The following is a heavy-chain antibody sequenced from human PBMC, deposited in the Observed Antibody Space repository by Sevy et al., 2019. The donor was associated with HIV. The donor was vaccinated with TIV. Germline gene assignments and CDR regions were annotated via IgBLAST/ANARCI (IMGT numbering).Heavy chain of an antibody. Sequence: SETLSLTCTVSGGSISSYRWSWIRQPPGRGLEWIGYMYDTWSTNYNPSLKSRVTISLDTSKNQFSLKLSSVTAADTAVYYCARHQTTAVLYAFDLWGQGTMVTVSS. J-gene: IGHJ3*01. CDR2: MYDTWST. CDR3: ARHQTTAVLYAFDL. V-gene: IGHV4-59*08. D-gene: IGHD2-21*02. CDR1: GGSISSYR.